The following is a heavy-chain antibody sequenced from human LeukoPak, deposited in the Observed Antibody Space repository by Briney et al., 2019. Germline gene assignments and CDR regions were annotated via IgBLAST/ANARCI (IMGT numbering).Heavy chain of an antibody. D-gene: IGHD6-6*01. J-gene: IGHJ3*02. CDR2: ISYDGSNK. CDR3: GRVGGRSKAAKGDAFDI. Sequence: GGSLRLSCAASGFTFSSYAMHWVRQAPGKGLEWVAVISYDGSNKYYADSVKGRFTISRDNSKNTLYLQMNSLRAEDTAVYYCGRVGGRSKAAKGDAFDIWGQGTMVTVSS. V-gene: IGHV3-30-3*01. CDR1: GFTFSSYA.